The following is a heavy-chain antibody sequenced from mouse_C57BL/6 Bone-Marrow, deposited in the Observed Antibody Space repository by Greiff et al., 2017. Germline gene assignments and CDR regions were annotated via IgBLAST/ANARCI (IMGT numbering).Heavy chain of an antibody. CDR1: GFTFSDYY. CDR2: ISNGGGST. J-gene: IGHJ3*01. D-gene: IGHD2-2*01. Sequence: EVQLVESGGGLVQPGGSLKLSCAASGFTFSDYYMYWVRQTPEKRLEWVAFISNGGGSTYSPDTVKGRFTISRDNAKNTLYLQMSRLKSEDTAMYYCAMDMVTEAWFAYWGQGTLVTVSA. CDR3: AMDMVTEAWFAY. V-gene: IGHV5-12*01.